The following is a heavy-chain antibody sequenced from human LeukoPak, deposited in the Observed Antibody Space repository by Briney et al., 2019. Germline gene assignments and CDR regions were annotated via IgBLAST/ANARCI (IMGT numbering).Heavy chain of an antibody. Sequence: PSETLSLTCTVSGGSISSSSYYWGWIRQPPGKGLEWIGSIYYSGSTYYNPSLKSRVTISVDTSKNQFSLKLTSVTAADTAVYYCTKIEMGADDFDYFQHWGQGTLVTVSS. CDR2: IYYSGST. V-gene: IGHV4-39*07. CDR3: TKIEMGADDFDYFQH. J-gene: IGHJ1*01. CDR1: GGSISSSSYY. D-gene: IGHD1-26*01.